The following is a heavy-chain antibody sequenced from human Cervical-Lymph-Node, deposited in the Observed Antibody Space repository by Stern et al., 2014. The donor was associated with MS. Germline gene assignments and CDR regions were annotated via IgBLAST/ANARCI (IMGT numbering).Heavy chain of an antibody. J-gene: IGHJ5*02. D-gene: IGHD2-2*01. V-gene: IGHV4-59*12. CDR3: AREGAGSTTFFDP. CDR2: IYYSGRT. Sequence: VQLVESGPRLVKPSETLSLTCTVSGGSITPYYWSWIRQSPGRGLEWIGYIYYSGRTDYNPSLQSRVAISVDTSKNQFSLKLTDVTAADTAMHYCAREGAGSTTFFDPWGQGIQVTVSS. CDR1: GGSITPYY.